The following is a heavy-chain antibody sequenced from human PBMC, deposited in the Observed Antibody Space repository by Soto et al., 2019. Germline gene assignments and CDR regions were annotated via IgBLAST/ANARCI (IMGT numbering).Heavy chain of an antibody. J-gene: IGHJ4*02. Sequence: EVQLVESGGGLVQPGGSLRLSCAASGFTISDYTMDWVRQAPGKGLEWVARIRKKTDSSTTEYAASVRGRFAISRDDSENSVNLQMNSLKIEDTAGYYCARRDVAKGSWDYWGQGTLVTVSS. CDR1: GFTISDYT. CDR2: IRKKTDSSTT. CDR3: ARRDVAKGSWDY. V-gene: IGHV3-72*01.